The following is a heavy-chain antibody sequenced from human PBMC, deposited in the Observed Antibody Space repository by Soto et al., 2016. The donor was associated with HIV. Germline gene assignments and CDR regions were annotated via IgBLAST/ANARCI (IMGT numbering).Heavy chain of an antibody. D-gene: IGHD3-10*01. J-gene: IGHJ4*02. Sequence: EVQLLESGGGLVQPGGSLRLSCAASGFTFSSYAMSWVRQAPGKGLEWVSAISGSGGSTYYADSVKGRFTISRDNSKNTLYLQMNSLRAEDTAVYYCAKGPLRRFGESPSYFDYWGQGTLVTVSS. CDR2: ISGSGGST. CDR3: AKGPLRRFGESPSYFDY. CDR1: GFTFSSYA. V-gene: IGHV3-23*01.